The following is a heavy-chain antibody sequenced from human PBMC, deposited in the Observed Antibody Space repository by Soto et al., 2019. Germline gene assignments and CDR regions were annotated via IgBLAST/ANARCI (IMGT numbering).Heavy chain of an antibody. J-gene: IGHJ5*02. Sequence: SETLSLTCAVSGGSISSGGYSWSWIRQPPGKGLEWIGYIYHSGSTYYNPSLKSRVTISVDRSKNQFSLKLSSVTAADTAVYYCARLLSDSWFDPWGQGTLVTVSS. D-gene: IGHD3-3*02. CDR3: ARLLSDSWFDP. CDR2: IYHSGST. CDR1: GGSISSGGYS. V-gene: IGHV4-30-2*01.